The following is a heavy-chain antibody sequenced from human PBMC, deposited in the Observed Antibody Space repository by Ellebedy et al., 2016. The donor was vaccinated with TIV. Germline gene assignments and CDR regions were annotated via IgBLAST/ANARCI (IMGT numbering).Heavy chain of an antibody. CDR2: MYYSGTF. CDR1: GDSVSTPKYY. J-gene: IGHJ4*02. CDR3: ASGRGRNGLGY. Sequence: MPSETLSLTCNVSGDSVSTPKYYWNWIRQPPGKGLEWIGYMYYSGTFNYNPSLRSRVTITLDTSKNQFPLRLTSVTAADTAVYYCASGRGRNGLGYWGQGTLVTVSS. V-gene: IGHV4-61*01. D-gene: IGHD3/OR15-3a*01.